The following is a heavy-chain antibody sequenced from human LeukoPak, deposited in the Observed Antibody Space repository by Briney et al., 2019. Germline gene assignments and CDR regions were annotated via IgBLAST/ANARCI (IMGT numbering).Heavy chain of an antibody. D-gene: IGHD2-15*01. CDR3: ARDGGGWFDP. J-gene: IGHJ5*02. CDR1: GFTFRNYG. V-gene: IGHV3-33*01. CDR2: IWYDGSNK. Sequence: GRSLRLSCAASGFTFRNYGMHWVRQAPGKGLEWVAVIWYDGSNKYYADSVKGRFTISRDNSKNTVYLQMNRLRVEDTAVYYCARDGGGWFDPWGQGTLVIVSS.